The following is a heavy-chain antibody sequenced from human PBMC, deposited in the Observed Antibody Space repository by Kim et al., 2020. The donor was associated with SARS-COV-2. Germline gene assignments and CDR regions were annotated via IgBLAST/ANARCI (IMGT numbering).Heavy chain of an antibody. CDR1: GYIFSDYG. D-gene: IGHD3-22*01. J-gene: IGHJ4*02. CDR3: ARHEIVVGSGGRYYVY. V-gene: IGHV1-18*01. Sequence: ASVKVSCKTSGYIFSDYGISWVRQAPGQGLDWMGWISTNTDDTKFAQKLQDRVTMTADTSTTTAYMELRRLRSNDTAVYYCARHEIVVGSGGRYYVYWGQ. CDR2: ISTNTDDT.